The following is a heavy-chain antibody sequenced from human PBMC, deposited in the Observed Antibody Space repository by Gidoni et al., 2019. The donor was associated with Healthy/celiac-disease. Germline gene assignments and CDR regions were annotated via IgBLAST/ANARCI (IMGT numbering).Heavy chain of an antibody. CDR3: ARLRYYYDSSGPD. J-gene: IGHJ4*02. V-gene: IGHV4-39*01. Sequence: QLQLQESGPGLVKPSETLSLTCTVSGGPISSRSYYWGWIRQPPGKGLEWIGMIDSSGGTYYNPSLKSRVTISVDTSKNQFSLKLSSVTAADTAVYYCARLRYYYDSSGPDWGQGTLVTVSS. D-gene: IGHD3-22*01. CDR2: IDSSGGT. CDR1: GGPISSRSYY.